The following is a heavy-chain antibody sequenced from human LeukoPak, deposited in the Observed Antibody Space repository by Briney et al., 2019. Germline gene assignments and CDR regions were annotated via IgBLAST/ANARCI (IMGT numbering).Heavy chain of an antibody. J-gene: IGHJ6*02. V-gene: IGHV4-34*01. CDR2: INHSGST. D-gene: IGHD5-24*01. CDR1: GGSFSGYY. Sequence: SETLSLTCAVYGGSFSGYYWSWIRRPPGKGLEWIGEINHSGSTNYNPSLKSRVTISVDTSKNQISLKLRSVTAADTAVYYCVKDGHGMDVWGQGTTVTVSS. CDR3: VKDGHGMDV.